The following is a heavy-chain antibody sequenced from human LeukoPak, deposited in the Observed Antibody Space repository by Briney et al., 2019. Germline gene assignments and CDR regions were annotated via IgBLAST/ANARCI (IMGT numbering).Heavy chain of an antibody. V-gene: IGHV4-59*01. CDR2: IYYSGST. J-gene: IGHJ3*02. CDR3: ARDGPYGDYVDAFDI. Sequence: SATLSLTCTVTHGSISSYYWSWIRQPPGKGLDWIGLIYYSGSTKYNPSLRGRVPLSVDTPKHQFSLKLSSVTAADTAVYYCARDGPYGDYVDAFDIWGQGTMVTVSS. CDR1: HGSISSYY. D-gene: IGHD4-17*01.